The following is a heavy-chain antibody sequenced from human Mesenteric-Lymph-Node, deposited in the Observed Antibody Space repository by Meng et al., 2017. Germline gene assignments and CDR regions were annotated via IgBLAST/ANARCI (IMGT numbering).Heavy chain of an antibody. Sequence: SETLSLTCAVSGGSISSNSHWWSWLRQAPGKGLEWIGEIYHTGTTTWTKYNPSLNSRVTISVDMSKNQFSLKVSSVTAADTAVYYCARERARELGLFDYWGQGTLVTVSS. J-gene: IGHJ4*02. CDR2: IYHTGTT. CDR3: ARERARELGLFDY. D-gene: IGHD1-7*01. V-gene: IGHV4-4*02. CDR1: GGSISSNSHW.